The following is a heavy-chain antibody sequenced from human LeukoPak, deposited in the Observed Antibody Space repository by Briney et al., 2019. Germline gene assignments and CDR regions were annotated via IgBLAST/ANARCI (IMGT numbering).Heavy chain of an antibody. CDR2: VYYSGST. CDR3: ARGRFRYIGSSDFDY. Sequence: SENLSLTCTVSGGSISLYYWSWLRQPPGKGLEWVGYVYYSGSTDYNPSLKGRVSISVDTSKNQFSLKLSSVTSADTAVYYCARGRFRYIGSSDFDYWGQGTLVTVSS. D-gene: IGHD6-6*01. J-gene: IGHJ4*02. CDR1: GGSISLYY. V-gene: IGHV4-59*01.